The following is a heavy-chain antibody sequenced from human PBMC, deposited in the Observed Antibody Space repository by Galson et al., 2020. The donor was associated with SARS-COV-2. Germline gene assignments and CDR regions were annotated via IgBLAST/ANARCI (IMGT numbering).Heavy chain of an antibody. Sequence: GGSLRLSCAPSGFIFEDYGMSWVRQRPGKGLEWVSGIHGNGGRIGYADSVKGRFTISRDNAKKSLYLQMNSLRAEDTALYYCARDLVGDVAAPLDHWGQGTLVTVSS. CDR2: IHGNGGRI. CDR3: ARDLVGDVAAPLDH. V-gene: IGHV3-20*04. CDR1: GFIFEDYG. D-gene: IGHD1-26*01. J-gene: IGHJ4*02.